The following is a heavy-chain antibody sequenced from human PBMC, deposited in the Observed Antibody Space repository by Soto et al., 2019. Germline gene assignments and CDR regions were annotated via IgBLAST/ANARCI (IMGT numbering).Heavy chain of an antibody. J-gene: IGHJ4*02. CDR3: ASIPRVVVSPVTAY. D-gene: IGHD2-15*01. V-gene: IGHV3-7*01. Sequence: GWALRLSCAASGFTFSTYWMNWVRQAPGKGLEWVANIKSDGSEKYYVDSVKGRFTITRANAKNSLYLQMNSLRAEDTAVYYCASIPRVVVSPVTAYWRVANLVTVT. CDR1: GFTFSTYW. CDR2: IKSDGSEK.